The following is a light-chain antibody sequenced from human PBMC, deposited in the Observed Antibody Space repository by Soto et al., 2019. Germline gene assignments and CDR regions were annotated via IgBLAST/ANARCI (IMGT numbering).Light chain of an antibody. CDR1: QSVSSNY. CDR2: GAS. V-gene: IGKV3-20*01. J-gene: IGKJ3*01. Sequence: EKVLKQSPGTLSLSPGERATLSCRASQSVSSNYLAWYQQKPGQAPRLLVYGASIRATGIPDRFSGSGSGTDLTLTISRVEPEDFAVYYCQHYGSSPFTFGPGTKVDIK. CDR3: QHYGSSPFT.